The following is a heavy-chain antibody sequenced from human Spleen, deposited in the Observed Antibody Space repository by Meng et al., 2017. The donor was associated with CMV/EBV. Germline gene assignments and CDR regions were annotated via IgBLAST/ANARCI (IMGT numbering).Heavy chain of an antibody. CDR2: IYYSGST. V-gene: IGHV4-59*01. D-gene: IGHD5-12*01. CDR1: GGSISTYT. J-gene: IGHJ2*01. Sequence: SETLSLTCSVSGGSISTYTWTWIRQPPGKTLEWIGYIYYSGSTNYNPSLKSRVTISVDTSKNQFSLKLSSVTAADTAVYYCARGYSGYDASWYFDLWGRGTLVTVSS. CDR3: ARGYSGYDASWYFDL.